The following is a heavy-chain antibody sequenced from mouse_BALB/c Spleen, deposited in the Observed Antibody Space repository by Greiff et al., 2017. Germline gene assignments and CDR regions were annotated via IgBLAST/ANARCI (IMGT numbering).Heavy chain of an antibody. CDR3: ARWAYYGNYFDY. D-gene: IGHD2-10*01. CDR2: ISYSGST. V-gene: IGHV3-2*02. J-gene: IGHJ2*01. CDR1: GYSITSDYA. Sequence: EVMLVESGPGLVKPSQSLSLTCTVTGYSITSDYAWNWIRQFPGNKLEWMGYISYSGSTSYNPSLKSRISITRDTSKNQFFLQLNSVTTEDTATYYCARWAYYGNYFDYWGQGTTLTVSS.